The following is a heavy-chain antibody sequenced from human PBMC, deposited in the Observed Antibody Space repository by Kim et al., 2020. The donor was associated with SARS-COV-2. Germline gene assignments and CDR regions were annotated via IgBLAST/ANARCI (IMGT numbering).Heavy chain of an antibody. CDR1: GYTFTTYY. CDR2: INPSDGST. Sequence: ASVKVSCKASGYTFTTYYVHWVRQAPGQGLEWMGIINPSDGSTIYAQKFQGRVTMTRDTSTSTVYMELSSLRSDDTAVYFCARRDGNKAFDYWGHGTLVTVSS. CDR3: ARRDGNKAFDY. V-gene: IGHV1-46*01. J-gene: IGHJ4*01.